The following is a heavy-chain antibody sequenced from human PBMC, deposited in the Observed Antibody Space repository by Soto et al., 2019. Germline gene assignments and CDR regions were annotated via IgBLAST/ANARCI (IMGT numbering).Heavy chain of an antibody. J-gene: IGHJ6*02. V-gene: IGHV1-69*12. CDR3: ARGLSIAARPSHPGYYYGMDV. CDR1: GGTFSSYA. D-gene: IGHD6-6*01. CDR2: IIPIFGTA. Sequence: QVQLVQSGAEVKKPGSSVKVSCKASGGTFSSYAISWVRQAPGQGLEWMGGIIPIFGTANYAQKFQGRVTITADESTSTGYMELSSLRSEDTAVYYCARGLSIAARPSHPGYYYGMDVWGQGTTVTVSS.